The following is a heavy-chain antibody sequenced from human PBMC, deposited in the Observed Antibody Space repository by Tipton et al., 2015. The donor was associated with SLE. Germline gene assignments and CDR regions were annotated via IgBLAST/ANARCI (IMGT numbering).Heavy chain of an antibody. CDR1: GASFSGYY. V-gene: IGHV4-59*08. Sequence: GLVKPSETLSLTCTVSGASFSGYYWSWIRQPPGKGLEWIGYLSDIGRTNYKSSLRSRVTISVDTSRNLLPLKVTSVTAADTAVYYCARQRDLDAFDIWGQGTMVIVSS. CDR3: ARQRDLDAFDI. J-gene: IGHJ3*02. CDR2: LSDIGRT.